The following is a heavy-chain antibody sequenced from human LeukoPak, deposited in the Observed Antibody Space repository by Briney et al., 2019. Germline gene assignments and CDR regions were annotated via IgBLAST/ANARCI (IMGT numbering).Heavy chain of an antibody. CDR2: ISYDGSNK. V-gene: IGHV3-30-3*01. CDR1: GFTFSSYA. CDR3: VRVGSKTAMAYPLDY. D-gene: IGHD5-18*01. Sequence: GGSLRLSCAASGFTFSSYAMHWVRQAPGKGLEWVAVISYDGSNKYYADSVKGRFTISRDNSKNTLYLQMNSLRAEDTAVYYCVRVGSKTAMAYPLDYWGQGTLVTVSS. J-gene: IGHJ4*02.